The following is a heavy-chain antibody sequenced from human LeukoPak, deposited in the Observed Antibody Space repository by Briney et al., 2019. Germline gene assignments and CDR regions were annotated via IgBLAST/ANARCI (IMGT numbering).Heavy chain of an antibody. CDR2: IKQDGSEK. CDR3: ARVITVAGTYYFAY. D-gene: IGHD6-19*01. CDR1: GFTFSSYW. J-gene: IGHJ4*02. Sequence: GGSLRLSCAASGFTFSSYWMSWVRQAPGKGLEWVANIKQDGSEKYYVDSVKGRFTISRDNAKNSLYLQMNSLRAEDTAVYYCARVITVAGTYYFAYWGQGTLVTVSS. V-gene: IGHV3-7*01.